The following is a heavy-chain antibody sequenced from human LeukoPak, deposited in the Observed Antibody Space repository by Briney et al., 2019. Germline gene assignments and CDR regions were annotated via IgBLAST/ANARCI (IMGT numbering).Heavy chain of an antibody. CDR3: AKVGAPMTVGVDYMDV. CDR2: TYYRSKWYN. V-gene: IGHV6-1*01. J-gene: IGHJ6*03. Sequence: SQTLSLTCALSGDTVSSNSAAWNWIRQSPSRGLEWLGRTYYRSKWYNDYAVSVKSRITIDPDTSKNQFSLQLNSVTPEDTAVYYCAKVGAPMTVGVDYMDVWGKGTTVTVSS. D-gene: IGHD3-22*01. CDR1: GDTVSSNSAA.